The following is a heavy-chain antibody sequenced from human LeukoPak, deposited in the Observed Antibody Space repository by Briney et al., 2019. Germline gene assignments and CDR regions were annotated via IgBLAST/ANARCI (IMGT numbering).Heavy chain of an antibody. CDR1: GGSISSSSYY. V-gene: IGHV4-39*07. D-gene: IGHD1-7*01. Sequence: SETLSLTCTVSGGSISSSSYYWGWIRQPPGKGLEWIGSIYYSGSTYYNPSLKSRVTISVDTSKNQFSLKLSSVTAADTAVYYCARITGTSLLFDDWGQGTLVTVSS. CDR2: IYYSGST. CDR3: ARITGTSLLFDD. J-gene: IGHJ4*02.